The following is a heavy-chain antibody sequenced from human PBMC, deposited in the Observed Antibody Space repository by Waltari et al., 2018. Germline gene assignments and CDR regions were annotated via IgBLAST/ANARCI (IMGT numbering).Heavy chain of an antibody. CDR1: GFTSVTHA. CDR3: AKPFYNWDDPLHS. D-gene: IGHD1-20*01. Sequence: EVQLLESGGGLVQPGGSLRLSCQASGFTSVTHAINWVRQAPGKGLEWVSSISVSDATYYAYSVKGRFTISRDYSDNTVYLQMDSLRADDTAVYFCAKPFYNWDDPLHSWGQGTPVTVSS. CDR2: ISVSDAT. V-gene: IGHV3-23*01. J-gene: IGHJ1*01.